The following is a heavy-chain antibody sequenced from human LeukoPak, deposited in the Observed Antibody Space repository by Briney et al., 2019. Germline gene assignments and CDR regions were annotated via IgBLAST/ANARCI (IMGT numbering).Heavy chain of an antibody. J-gene: IGHJ4*02. Sequence: PSETLSLTCTVSGGSISSSGYYWGWIRQPPGKGLEWIVTIYYSGSTYYNPSLKSRVTISVDTSKNQFSLKLSSVTAADTAVYYCARFRTLTTHFDYWGQGTLVTVSS. CDR1: GGSISSSGYY. V-gene: IGHV4-39*01. CDR2: IYYSGST. D-gene: IGHD4-11*01. CDR3: ARFRTLTTHFDY.